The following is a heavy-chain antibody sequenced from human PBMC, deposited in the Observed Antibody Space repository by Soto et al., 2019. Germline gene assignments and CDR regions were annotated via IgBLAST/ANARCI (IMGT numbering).Heavy chain of an antibody. CDR1: GFTFDDYA. Sequence: EVQLVESGGGLVQPGRSLRLSCAASGFTFDDYAMHWVRQAPGKGLEWVSGISWNSGSIGYADSVKGRFTISRDNAKNCLYLQMNSLRAEDTALYYCAKDIGYGGNSVGAFDIWGQGTMVTVSS. D-gene: IGHD4-17*01. J-gene: IGHJ3*02. CDR2: ISWNSGSI. V-gene: IGHV3-9*01. CDR3: AKDIGYGGNSVGAFDI.